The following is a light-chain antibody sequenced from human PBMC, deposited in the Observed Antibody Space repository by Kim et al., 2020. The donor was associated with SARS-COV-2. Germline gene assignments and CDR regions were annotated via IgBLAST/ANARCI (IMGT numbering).Light chain of an antibody. Sequence: GQSVTISCTGTSSDVGGHNYVSWYQQHPGKAPKLMIYDVSKRPSGVPDRFSGSKSGNTASLTISGLQAEDEADYYCCSYAGSYTLVFGGGTQLTVL. J-gene: IGLJ2*01. CDR2: DVS. CDR3: CSYAGSYTLV. CDR1: SSDVGGHNY. V-gene: IGLV2-11*01.